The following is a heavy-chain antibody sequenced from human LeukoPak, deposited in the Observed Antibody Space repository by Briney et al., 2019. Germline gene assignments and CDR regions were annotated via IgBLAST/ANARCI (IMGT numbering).Heavy chain of an antibody. CDR2: INPNSGGT. V-gene: IGHV1-2*06. D-gene: IGHD2-8*01. J-gene: IGHJ4*02. CDR1: GYTFTGDY. CDR3: ARAYCTNGVCYIGY. Sequence: ASVKVSCKAPGYTFTGDYMHWVRQAPGQGLEWMGRINPNSGGTNYAQKFQGRVTMTRDTSISTAYMELSRLRSDDTAVYYCARAYCTNGVCYIGYWGQGTLVTVSS.